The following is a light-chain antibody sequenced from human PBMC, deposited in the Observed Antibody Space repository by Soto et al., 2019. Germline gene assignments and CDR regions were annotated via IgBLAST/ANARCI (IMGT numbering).Light chain of an antibody. Sequence: QSALTQPASVSGSPGQSITISCTGTSSDVGGYNLVSWYQQHPGKAPKLMIYEDSKRPSGLSNRFSGSKSGNMASLTISGLQAEDEADYYCCSYAGSITFVFATGRKVTVL. CDR3: CSYAGSITFV. CDR1: SSDVGGYNL. CDR2: EDS. V-gene: IGLV2-23*01. J-gene: IGLJ1*01.